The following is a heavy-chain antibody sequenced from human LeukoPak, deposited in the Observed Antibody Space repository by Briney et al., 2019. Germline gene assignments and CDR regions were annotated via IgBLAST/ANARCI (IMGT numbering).Heavy chain of an antibody. CDR1: GGSISSGSYY. CDR3: ARATNRSYYVY. CDR2: IYTSGST. V-gene: IGHV4-61*02. J-gene: IGHJ4*02. D-gene: IGHD1-26*01. Sequence: SETLSLTCTVSGGSISSGSYYWSWIRQPAGKGLEWIGRIYTSGSTNYNPSLKSRVTISVDTSKNQFSLKLSSVTAADTAVYYCARATNRSYYVYWGQGTLVTVSS.